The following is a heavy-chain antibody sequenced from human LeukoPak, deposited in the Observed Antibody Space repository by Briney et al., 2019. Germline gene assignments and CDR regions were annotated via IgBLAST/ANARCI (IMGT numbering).Heavy chain of an antibody. J-gene: IGHJ4*02. CDR2: ISYDGSNK. CDR1: GFTFSSYA. D-gene: IGHD4-17*01. CDR3: AREGGTVTTAATFDY. Sequence: GRSLRLSCAASGFTFSSYAMHWVRQAPGKGLEWVAVISYDGSNKYYADSVKGRFTISRDNSKNTLYLQMNSLRAEDTAVYYCAREGGTVTTAATFDYWGQGTLVTVSS. V-gene: IGHV3-30-3*01.